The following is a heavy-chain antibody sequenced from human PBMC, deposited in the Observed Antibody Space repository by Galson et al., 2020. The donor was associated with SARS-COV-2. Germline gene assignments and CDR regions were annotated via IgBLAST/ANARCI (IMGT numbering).Heavy chain of an antibody. CDR1: GFTFSSYA. V-gene: IGHV3-23*01. Sequence: GGSLRLSCAASGFTFSSYAMSWVRQAPGKGLEWVSVISGSTGSTYYADSVKGRFTISRDNSKNTLYLQMNSLRAEDTAVYYCAKDSVVVVAAIDFDYWGQGTLVTVSS. J-gene: IGHJ4*02. D-gene: IGHD2-15*01. CDR2: ISGSTGST. CDR3: AKDSVVVVAAIDFDY.